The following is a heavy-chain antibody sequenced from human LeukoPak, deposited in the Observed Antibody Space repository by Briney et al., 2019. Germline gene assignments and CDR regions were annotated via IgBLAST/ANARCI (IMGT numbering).Heavy chain of an antibody. J-gene: IGHJ5*02. CDR2: ISGSGGST. CDR1: GFTFSRYA. D-gene: IGHD3-10*01. Sequence: GGSLRLSCAASGFTFSRYAMGWVRQAPGRGLEWVSGISGSGGSTHYAASVKGRFTISRDNSRNTLYLQINSLRAGDTAVYYCAKDRFGSGSPNWFGPWGQGTLVTVSS. CDR3: AKDRFGSGSPNWFGP. V-gene: IGHV3-23*01.